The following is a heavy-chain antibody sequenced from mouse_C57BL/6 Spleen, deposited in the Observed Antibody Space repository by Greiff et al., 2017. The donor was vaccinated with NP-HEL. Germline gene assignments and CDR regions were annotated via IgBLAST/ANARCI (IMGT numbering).Heavy chain of an antibody. Sequence: VQLQQSGAELARPGASVKLSCKASGYTFTSYGISWVKQRTGQGLEWIGEIYPRSGNTYYNEKFKGKATLTADKSSSTAYMELRSLTSEDSAVYFCARRGSYDYDEEFWFAYWGQGTLVTVSA. CDR2: IYPRSGNT. J-gene: IGHJ3*01. D-gene: IGHD2-4*01. CDR1: GYTFTSYG. CDR3: ARRGSYDYDEEFWFAY. V-gene: IGHV1-81*01.